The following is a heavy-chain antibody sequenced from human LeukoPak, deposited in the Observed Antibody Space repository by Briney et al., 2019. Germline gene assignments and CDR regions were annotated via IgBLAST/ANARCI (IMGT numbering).Heavy chain of an antibody. J-gene: IGHJ5*02. Sequence: SETLSLTCAVYGGSFSGYYWSWIRQPPGKGLEWIGEINHSGSTNYNPSLKSRVTISVDTSKNQFSLKLSSVTAADTAVYYCARGRTTGKFHNWFGPWGQGTLVTVSS. V-gene: IGHV4-34*01. CDR2: INHSGST. D-gene: IGHD1-1*01. CDR1: GGSFSGYY. CDR3: ARGRTTGKFHNWFGP.